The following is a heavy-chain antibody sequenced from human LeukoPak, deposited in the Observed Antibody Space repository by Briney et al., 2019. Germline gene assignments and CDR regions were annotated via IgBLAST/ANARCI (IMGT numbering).Heavy chain of an antibody. CDR3: AGSIAATFNWFDP. CDR2: MNPNSGNT. V-gene: IGHV1-8*02. Sequence: ASVKVSCKGYGYTFINHDIDWVRQAAGQGLEWMGWMNPNSGNTGYAQKFQGRVTMTRNTSISTAYMELSSLRSEDTAVYYCAGSIAATFNWFDPWGQGTLVTVSS. D-gene: IGHD6-6*01. J-gene: IGHJ5*02. CDR1: GYTFINHD.